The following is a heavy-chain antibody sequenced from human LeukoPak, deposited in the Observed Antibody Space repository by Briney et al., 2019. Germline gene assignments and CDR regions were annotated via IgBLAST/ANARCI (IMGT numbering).Heavy chain of an antibody. CDR2: IWSDGSNK. Sequence: PGGSLGLSCAASGFTFSSYGMHWVRKAPGKGLEGLAVIWSDGSNKYYADSVKGRFTITRDNSKNTLYLQMDSLRAEDTAVYYCARSRSSGWVYFEYWGQGTLVTVSS. J-gene: IGHJ4*02. V-gene: IGHV3-33*01. D-gene: IGHD6-19*01. CDR1: GFTFSSYG. CDR3: ARSRSSGWVYFEY.